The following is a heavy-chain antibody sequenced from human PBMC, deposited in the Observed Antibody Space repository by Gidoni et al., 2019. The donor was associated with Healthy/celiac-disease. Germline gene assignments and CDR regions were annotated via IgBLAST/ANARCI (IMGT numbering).Heavy chain of an antibody. CDR1: GGSFSGYY. J-gene: IGHJ4*02. D-gene: IGHD3-16*02. Sequence: QVQLQQWGAGLLKPAETLSLTCAVDGGSFSGYYWSWIRQPPGKGLEGIGAINHSGSPTYIPSLQRRVTISVDTSKNQFSLQLSSVTAADTAVYYCARGFWRRGDYVWVSSRPYYFDYWGQGTLVPVSS. V-gene: IGHV4-34*01. CDR2: INHSGSP. CDR3: ARGFWRRGDYVWVSSRPYYFDY.